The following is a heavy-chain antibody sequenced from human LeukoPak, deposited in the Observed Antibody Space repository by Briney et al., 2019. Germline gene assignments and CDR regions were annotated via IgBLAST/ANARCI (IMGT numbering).Heavy chain of an antibody. CDR3: ARAPYYDILTGWFYYYYMDV. CDR1: GGSISSYY. D-gene: IGHD3-9*01. V-gene: IGHV4-4*07. J-gene: IGHJ6*03. Sequence: SETLSLTCTVSGGSISSYYWSWIRQPAGKGLEWIGRIYTSGSTNYNPSLKSRVTMSVDTSKNQFSLKLSSVTAADTAVHYCARAPYYDILTGWFYYYYMDVWGKGTTVTISS. CDR2: IYTSGST.